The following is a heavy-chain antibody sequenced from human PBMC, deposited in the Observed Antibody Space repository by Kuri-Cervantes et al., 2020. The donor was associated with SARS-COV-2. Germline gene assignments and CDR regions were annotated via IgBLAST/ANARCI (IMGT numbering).Heavy chain of an antibody. CDR3: ARSVGGGGYDPVEFDYFDY. V-gene: IGHV4-38-2*02. J-gene: IGHJ4*02. Sequence: SETLSLTCTVSGSSISSGYYWGWIRRPPGKGLEWIGSIYHSGSTYYNPSLKSRVTISVDTSKNQFYLKLSSVTAADTAVYYCARSVGGGGYDPVEFDYFDYWGQGTLVTVSS. CDR1: GSSISSGYY. CDR2: IYHSGST. D-gene: IGHD5-12*01.